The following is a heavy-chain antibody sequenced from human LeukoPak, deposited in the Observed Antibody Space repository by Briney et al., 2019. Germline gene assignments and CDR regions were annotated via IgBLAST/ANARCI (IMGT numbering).Heavy chain of an antibody. CDR3: ARSPHYCSGGSCPYDY. CDR1: GGSISSGGYS. V-gene: IGHV4-31*03. CDR2: IYYSGST. Sequence: SETLSLTCTVSGGSISSGGYSWSWIRQHPGKGLEWIGYIYYSGSTYYNPSLKSRVTISVDTSKNQFSLKLSSVTAADTAVYYCARSPHYCSGGSCPYDYWGQGTLVTVSS. J-gene: IGHJ4*02. D-gene: IGHD2-15*01.